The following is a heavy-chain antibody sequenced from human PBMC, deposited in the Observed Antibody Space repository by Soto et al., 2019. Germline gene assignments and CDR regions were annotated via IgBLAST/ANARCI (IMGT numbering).Heavy chain of an antibody. D-gene: IGHD3-3*01. Sequence: PGGSLRLSCAASGFTFSSYGMHWVRQAPGKGLEWVAVISYDGSNKYYADSVKGRFTISRDNSKNTLYLQMNSLRAEDTAVYYCGDFGVVIADYGMDAWGQGTTVTVSS. J-gene: IGHJ6*02. CDR1: GFTFSSYG. CDR2: ISYDGSNK. CDR3: GDFGVVIADYGMDA. V-gene: IGHV3-30*03.